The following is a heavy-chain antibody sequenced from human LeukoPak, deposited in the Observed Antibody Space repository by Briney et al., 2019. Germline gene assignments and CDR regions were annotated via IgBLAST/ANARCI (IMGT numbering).Heavy chain of an antibody. J-gene: IGHJ3*02. CDR3: AKGVRGYYDILTGYPPERAFDI. D-gene: IGHD3-9*01. V-gene: IGHV3-23*01. CDR1: GFAFSSYA. Sequence: GGSRRLSCAASGFAFSSYAMSWVRQAPGKGLEWVSAISGSGGSTYYADSVKGRFTISRDNSKNTLYLQMNSLRAEDTAVYYCAKGVRGYYDILTGYPPERAFDIWGHGTMVTVSS. CDR2: ISGSGGST.